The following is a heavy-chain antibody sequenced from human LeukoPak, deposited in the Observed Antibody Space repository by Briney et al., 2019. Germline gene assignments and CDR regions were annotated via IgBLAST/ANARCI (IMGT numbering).Heavy chain of an antibody. V-gene: IGHV1-46*01. J-gene: IGHJ6*04. CDR2: ITPSGDST. Sequence: ASVKVSCKASGDTFSSYYMHWVRQAPGQGLEWMGIITPSGDSTNYAQKFQGRVTMTRDTSTSTVYMELSSLRSEDTAVYYCAKGVGCSSTSCYYDVWGKGTTVTISS. CDR1: GDTFSSYY. CDR3: AKGVGCSSTSCYYDV. D-gene: IGHD2-2*01.